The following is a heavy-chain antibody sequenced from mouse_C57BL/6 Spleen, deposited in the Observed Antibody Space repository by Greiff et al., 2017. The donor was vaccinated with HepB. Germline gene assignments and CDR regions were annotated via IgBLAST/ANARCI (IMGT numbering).Heavy chain of an antibody. CDR2: ISYDGSN. CDR1: GYSITSGYY. CDR3: ARKDSSWYFDV. V-gene: IGHV3-6*01. J-gene: IGHJ1*03. Sequence: EVHLVESGPGLVKPSQSLSLTCSVTGYSITSGYYWNWIRQFPGNKLEWMGYISYDGSNNYNPSLKNRISITRDTSKNQFFLKLNSVTTEDTATYYCARKDSSWYFDVWGTGTTVTVSS.